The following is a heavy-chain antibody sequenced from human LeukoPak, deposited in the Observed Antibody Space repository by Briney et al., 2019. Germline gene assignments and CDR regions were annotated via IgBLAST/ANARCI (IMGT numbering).Heavy chain of an antibody. V-gene: IGHV3-30-3*01. CDR1: GFTFSSYA. CDR2: ISHDGSNK. J-gene: IGHJ4*02. D-gene: IGHD3-10*01. Sequence: GRSLRLSCAASGFTFSSYAMHWVRQAPGKGLEWVAVISHDGSNKYYADSVKGRFTISRDNSKNTLYLQMNSLRAEDTAVYYCARDRASDYWGQGTLVTVSS. CDR3: ARDRASDY.